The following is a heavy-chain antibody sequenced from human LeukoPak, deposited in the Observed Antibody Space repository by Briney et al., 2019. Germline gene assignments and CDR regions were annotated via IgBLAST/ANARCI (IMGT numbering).Heavy chain of an antibody. Sequence: SETLSLTCAVSGGSISSGGYSWSWIRQPPGKGLEWIGYIYYSGSTYYNPSLKSRVTISVDTSKNQFSLKLSSVTAADTAVYYCARGAHYYDSSGYFDYWGQGTLVTVSS. D-gene: IGHD3-22*01. J-gene: IGHJ4*02. CDR3: ARGAHYYDSSGYFDY. CDR2: IYYSGST. V-gene: IGHV4-30-4*07. CDR1: GGSISSGGYS.